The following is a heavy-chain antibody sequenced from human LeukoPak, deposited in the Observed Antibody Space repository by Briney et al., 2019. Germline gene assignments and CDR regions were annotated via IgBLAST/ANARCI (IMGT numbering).Heavy chain of an antibody. CDR2: ISGSGGST. Sequence: GGSLRLSCAASGFTFSGYVMSWVRQAPGKGLEWVSAISGSGGSTYYADSVKGRFTISRDNSKNTLYLQMNSLRAEDTAVYYCAKVVDIVATMGYFDYWGQGTLVTVSS. J-gene: IGHJ4*02. D-gene: IGHD5-12*01. CDR3: AKVVDIVATMGYFDY. CDR1: GFTFSGYV. V-gene: IGHV3-23*01.